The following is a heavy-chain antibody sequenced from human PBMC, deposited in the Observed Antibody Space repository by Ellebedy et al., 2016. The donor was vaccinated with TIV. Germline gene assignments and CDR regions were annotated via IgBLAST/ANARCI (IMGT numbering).Heavy chain of an antibody. CDR3: ARYGFGSGFFDY. D-gene: IGHD3-10*01. Sequence: SETLSLXXAVYGGSFSGYYWSWIRQPPGKGLEWIGEINHSGSTNYNPSLKSRVTISIDRSKNQFSLRLTSVTAADTSVYYCARYGFGSGFFDYWGQGTLVTVSS. V-gene: IGHV4-34*01. CDR2: INHSGST. CDR1: GGSFSGYY. J-gene: IGHJ4*02.